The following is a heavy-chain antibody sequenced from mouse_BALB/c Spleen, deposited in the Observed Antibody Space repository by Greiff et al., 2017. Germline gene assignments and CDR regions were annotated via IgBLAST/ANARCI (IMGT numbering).Heavy chain of an antibody. CDR2: ISDGGSYT. J-gene: IGHJ3*01. D-gene: IGHD2-14*01. Sequence: EVKLVESGGGLVKPGGSLKLSCAASGFTFSDYYMYWVRQTPAKRLEWVATISDGGSYTYYPDSVKGRFTISRDNAKNNLYLQMSSLKSEDTAMYYCARDIGTTAWFAYWGQGTLVTVSA. CDR1: GFTFSDYY. V-gene: IGHV5-4*02. CDR3: ARDIGTTAWFAY.